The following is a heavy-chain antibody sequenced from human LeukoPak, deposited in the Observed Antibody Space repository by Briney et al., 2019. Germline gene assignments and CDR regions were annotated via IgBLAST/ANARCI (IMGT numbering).Heavy chain of an antibody. CDR2: ISGSGGST. J-gene: IGHJ4*02. D-gene: IGHD4-23*01. V-gene: IGHV3-23*01. Sequence: GGSLRLSCAASGFTFSSYAMSWVRQAPVKGLEWVSAISGSGGSTYYTDSVKGRFTISRDNSKSTLYLQMNSLRAEDTAVYYCAKEQNSKGYFDYCGQGTLVTVSS. CDR3: AKEQNSKGYFDY. CDR1: GFTFSSYA.